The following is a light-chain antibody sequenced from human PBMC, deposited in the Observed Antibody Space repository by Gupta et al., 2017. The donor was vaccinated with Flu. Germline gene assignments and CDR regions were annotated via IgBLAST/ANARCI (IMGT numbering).Light chain of an antibody. V-gene: IGLV1-47*01. CDR1: SSYMGSNY. J-gene: IGLJ3*02. Sequence: SEVPQPLSAAVPPGQGVTIPCFGGSSYMGSNYVSWSHHLPAPAPKLLIYRNNKRPSAVPARFSGSNSATTASVTITWLLAEDEAYYYCAAYYDSRSCWVFGGGTKVTVL. CDR3: AAYYDSRSCWV. CDR2: RNN.